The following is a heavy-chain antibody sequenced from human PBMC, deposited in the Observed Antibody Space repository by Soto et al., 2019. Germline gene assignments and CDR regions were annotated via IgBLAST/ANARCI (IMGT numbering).Heavy chain of an antibody. V-gene: IGHV3-48*02. CDR2: ISSSGGAI. J-gene: IGHJ4*02. CDR1: GFTFSSYI. Sequence: PGGSLRLSCAASGFTFSSYIMNWVRQAPGKGLEWVSYISSSGGAIYYADSVKGRFTISRDNANSSLYLQMNSLRDEDTAVYYCARETYFDYWGQGTLVTVSS. CDR3: ARETYFDY.